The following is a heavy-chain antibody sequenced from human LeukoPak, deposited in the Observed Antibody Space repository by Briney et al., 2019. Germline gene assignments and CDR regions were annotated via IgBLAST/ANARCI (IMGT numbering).Heavy chain of an antibody. J-gene: IGHJ4*02. V-gene: IGHV3-23*01. Sequence: GGSLRLSCAASGFTFSSYAMSWVRQAPGKGLEWVSAISGSGGSTYYADSVKGRFTISRDNSKNTLYLQMNSLRAEDTAVYYCAKDLSPYYYDSSGYSYGGWYFDYWGQGTLVTVSS. CDR3: AKDLSPYYYDSSGYSYGGWYFDY. CDR1: GFTFSSYA. CDR2: ISGSGGST. D-gene: IGHD3-22*01.